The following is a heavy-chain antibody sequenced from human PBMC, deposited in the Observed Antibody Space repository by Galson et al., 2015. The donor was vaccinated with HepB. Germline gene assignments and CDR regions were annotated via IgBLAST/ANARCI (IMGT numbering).Heavy chain of an antibody. V-gene: IGHV4-59*08. CDR1: GGSISSYY. Sequence: TLSLTCTVSGGSISSYYWSWIRQPPGKGLEWIGNIYYTGGSNYNPSLESRVSISVDTSRKQFSLKLTSVTAADTAVYYCARGRVQQWVREFDPRGQGTTVTVSS. D-gene: IGHD6-19*01. CDR3: ARGRVQQWVREFDP. CDR2: IYYTGGS. J-gene: IGHJ6*02.